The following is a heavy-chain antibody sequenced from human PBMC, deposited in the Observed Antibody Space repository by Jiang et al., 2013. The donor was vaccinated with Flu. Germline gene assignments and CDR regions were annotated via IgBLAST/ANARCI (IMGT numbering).Heavy chain of an antibody. CDR3: ATRRAMVRGVTRFDP. CDR1: GGSFSGYH. J-gene: IGHJ5*02. Sequence: LLKPSETLSLTCAVYGGSFSGYHWSWIRQPPGKGLEWIGEINHSGSTNYNPSLKSRVTISVDTSKNQFSLKLSSVTAADTAVYYCATRRAMVRGVTRFDPWGQGTLVTVSS. CDR2: INHSGST. D-gene: IGHD3-10*01. V-gene: IGHV4-34*01.